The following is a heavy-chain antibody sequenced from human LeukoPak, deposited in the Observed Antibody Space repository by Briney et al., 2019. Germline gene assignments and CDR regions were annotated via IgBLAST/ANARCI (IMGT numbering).Heavy chain of an antibody. V-gene: IGHV4-31*03. CDR1: GGSISSGGYY. D-gene: IGHD3-10*01. CDR2: IYYSGST. J-gene: IGHJ4*02. CDR3: ARESEWYYYGSGAPDY. Sequence: SETLSLTCTVSGGSISSGGYYWSWIRQHPGRGLEWIGYIYYSGSTYYNPSLKSRVTISVDTSKNQFSLKLSSVTAADTAVYYCARESEWYYYGSGAPDYWGQGTLVTVSS.